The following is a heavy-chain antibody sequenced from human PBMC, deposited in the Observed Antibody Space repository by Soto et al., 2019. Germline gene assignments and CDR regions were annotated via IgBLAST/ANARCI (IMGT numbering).Heavy chain of an antibody. V-gene: IGHV4-39*02. Sequence: QLQLQESGPGLVKPSETLSLTCSVSGDSLSSSNYYWGWIRQPPGKGLEWIGCIYYSGSTYYNPSLKSKVYMSLDMSKTRFSLQLTSLTAADTAVYSCASYELLTVYFPQFLSDYWGQGTLVTVSA. J-gene: IGHJ4*02. CDR3: ASYELLTVYFPQFLSDY. D-gene: IGHD3-9*01. CDR2: IYYSGST. CDR1: GDSLSSSNYY.